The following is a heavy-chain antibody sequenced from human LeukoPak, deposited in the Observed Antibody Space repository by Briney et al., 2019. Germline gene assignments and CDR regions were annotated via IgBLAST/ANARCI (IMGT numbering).Heavy chain of an antibody. CDR3: ARGRRVGDYDY. D-gene: IGHD4-17*01. J-gene: IGHJ4*02. CDR1: GGSFSGYY. V-gene: IGHV4-34*01. CDR2: IYHTGST. Sequence: ETLSLTCAVYGGSFSGYYWSWIRQPPGKGLEWIGEIYHTGSTNYNPSLKSRVTISVDKSKNQFSLKLSSVTAADTAVYYCARGRRVGDYDYWGQGTLVTVSS.